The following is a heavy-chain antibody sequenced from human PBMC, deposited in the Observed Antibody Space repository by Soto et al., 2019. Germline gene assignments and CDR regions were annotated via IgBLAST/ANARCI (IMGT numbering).Heavy chain of an antibody. J-gene: IGHJ6*02. CDR1: GFTFTHSA. Sequence: SVKVSCKASGFTFTHSAIQWVRQARGQSLEWIGWIVVGSGNTNYAPKFQERVTITWDTSASTAYMELSSLRSEDTAVYYCARDAPYYGSGSYYNVHYYSGMDVWG. V-gene: IGHV1-58*02. D-gene: IGHD3-10*01. CDR2: IVVGSGNT. CDR3: ARDAPYYGSGSYYNVHYYSGMDV.